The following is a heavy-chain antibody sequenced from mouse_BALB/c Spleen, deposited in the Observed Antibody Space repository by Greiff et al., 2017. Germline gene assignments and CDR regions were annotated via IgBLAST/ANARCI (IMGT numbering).Heavy chain of an antibody. Sequence: QGQLQQSGAELVRPGTSVQVSCKASGYAFTNYLIEWVKQRPGQGLEWIGVINPGSGGTNYNEKFKGKATLTADTSSNTAYMQLSSLTSEDSAVYYCAFDYDEGFAYWGQGTLVTVSA. CDR3: AFDYDEGFAY. CDR1: GYAFTNYL. CDR2: INPGSGGT. V-gene: IGHV1-54*02. D-gene: IGHD2-4*01. J-gene: IGHJ3*01.